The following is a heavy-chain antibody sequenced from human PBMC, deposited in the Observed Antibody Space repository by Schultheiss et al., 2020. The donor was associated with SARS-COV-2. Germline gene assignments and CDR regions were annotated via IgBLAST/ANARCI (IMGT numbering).Heavy chain of an antibody. CDR3: AIQGSSSRYYYGMDV. J-gene: IGHJ6*02. D-gene: IGHD6-6*01. CDR2: IYYSGST. V-gene: IGHV4-31*03. CDR1: GGSINSGDYY. Sequence: SETLSLTCTVSGGSINSGDYYWSWVRQHPGKGLEWIGYIYYSGSTSYNPSLKSRVSMSVDTSKNQFSLKLSSVTAADTAVYYCAIQGSSSRYYYGMDVWGQGTTVTVSS.